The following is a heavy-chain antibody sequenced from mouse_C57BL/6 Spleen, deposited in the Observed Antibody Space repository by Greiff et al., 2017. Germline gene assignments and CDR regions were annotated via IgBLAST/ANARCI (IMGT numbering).Heavy chain of an antibody. V-gene: IGHV5-17*01. J-gene: IGHJ4*01. D-gene: IGHD1-1*01. Sequence: EVMLVEPGGGLVKPGGSLKLSCAASGFTFSDYGMHWVRQAPEKGLEWVAYISSGSSTIYYADTVKGRFTISRDNAKNTLFLQMTSLRSEDTAMYYCARDYGSSLYAMDYWGQGTSVTVSS. CDR3: ARDYGSSLYAMDY. CDR1: GFTFSDYG. CDR2: ISSGSSTI.